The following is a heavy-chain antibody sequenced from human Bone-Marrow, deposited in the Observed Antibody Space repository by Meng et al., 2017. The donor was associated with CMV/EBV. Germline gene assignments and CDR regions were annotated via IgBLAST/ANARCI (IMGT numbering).Heavy chain of an antibody. CDR3: ARASPTHYYYGMDV. CDR1: GYTFTGYY. CDR2: INPNSGGT. V-gene: IGHV1-2*02. J-gene: IGHJ6*02. Sequence: ASVKVSCKASGYTFTGYYMHWVRQAPGQGLEWMGWINPNSGGTNNAQKFQGRVTMTRDTSTSTVYMELSSLRSEDTAVYYCARASPTHYYYGMDVWGQGTTVTVSS.